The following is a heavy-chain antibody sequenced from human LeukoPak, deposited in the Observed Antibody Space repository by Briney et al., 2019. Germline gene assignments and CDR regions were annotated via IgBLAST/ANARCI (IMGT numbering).Heavy chain of an antibody. V-gene: IGHV7-4-1*02. Sequence: ASVKVSCKASGYTFTSYAMNWVRQAPGQGLEWMGWINTNTGNPTYALGFTGRFVFSLDTSVSTAYLQISSLKAEDTAVYYCARTIITPKMATTPQDFDYWGQGTLVTVSS. D-gene: IGHD5-24*01. CDR1: GYTFTSYA. CDR2: INTNTGNP. J-gene: IGHJ4*02. CDR3: ARTIITPKMATTPQDFDY.